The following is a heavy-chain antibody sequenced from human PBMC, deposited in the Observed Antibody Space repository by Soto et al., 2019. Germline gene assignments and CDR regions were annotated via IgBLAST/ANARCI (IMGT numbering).Heavy chain of an antibody. Sequence: LRLSCAASGLDVSTNYMNWVRQAPGKGLEWVSMIYSSGTTYYAASVKGRFSISRDKSKNTLYLQMNSLRADDTAGYYCARGTSGYSFWGQGTLVTVSS. CDR1: GLDVSTNY. D-gene: IGHD3-22*01. J-gene: IGHJ4*02. CDR2: IYSSGTT. V-gene: IGHV3-53*01. CDR3: ARGTSGYSF.